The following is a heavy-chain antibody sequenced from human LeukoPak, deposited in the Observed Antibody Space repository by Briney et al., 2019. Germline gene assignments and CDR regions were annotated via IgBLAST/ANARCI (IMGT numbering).Heavy chain of an antibody. CDR3: ARDYYGSGSYAY. D-gene: IGHD3-10*01. CDR2: LYSGGNA. CDR1: GFSFSSYG. V-gene: IGHV3-66*01. Sequence: GGSLRLSCAASGFSFSSYGMTWVRQAPGKGLEWVSVLYSGGNAFYAGSVKGRFTISRDTSKNTVYLQMNSLRVEDTAVYYCARDYYGSGSYAYWGQGTLVTVSS. J-gene: IGHJ4*02.